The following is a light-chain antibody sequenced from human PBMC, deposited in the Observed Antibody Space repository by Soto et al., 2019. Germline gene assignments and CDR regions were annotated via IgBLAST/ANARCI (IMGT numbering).Light chain of an antibody. Sequence: DIQMTQSPSSLSASIGDRVTISCRASQSISNFLNWYQQKPGNAPKVLIYAASSLQSGVPSRFSGSGSGTDFNLTISSVQPEDLATYYCQQSYSGPRAFGGGTKVDIK. V-gene: IGKV1-39*01. CDR1: QSISNF. CDR2: AAS. J-gene: IGKJ4*01. CDR3: QQSYSGPRA.